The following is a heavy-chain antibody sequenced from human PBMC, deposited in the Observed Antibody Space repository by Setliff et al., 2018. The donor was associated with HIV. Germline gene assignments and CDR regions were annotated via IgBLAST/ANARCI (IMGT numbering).Heavy chain of an antibody. J-gene: IGHJ1*01. Sequence: PGGSLRLSCAASGFTFSTSWMHWVRQAPGKGLLWVSRINSDGSYTNYADSVKGRFTISRDNAEDKLYLQMNSLRTEDMAVYYCAKDGSGWSQHWGQGTRVTVSS. CDR2: INSDGSYT. D-gene: IGHD6-19*01. CDR1: GFTFSTSW. V-gene: IGHV3-74*01. CDR3: AKDGSGWSQH.